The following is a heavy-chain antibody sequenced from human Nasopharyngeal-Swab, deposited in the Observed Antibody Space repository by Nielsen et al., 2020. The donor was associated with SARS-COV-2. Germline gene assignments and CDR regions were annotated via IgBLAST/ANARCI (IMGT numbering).Heavy chain of an antibody. J-gene: IGHJ4*02. CDR1: GGSMRVNSYF. CDR2: VYYSGST. CDR3: AREPDYGDYFDY. D-gene: IGHD4-17*01. V-gene: IGHV4-39*07. Sequence: SETLSLTCTVSGGSMRVNSYFWGWIRQPPGKGLEWIGSVYYSGSTYYNPSLKSRVSMSVDKSKNQFSLKLSSVTAADTAVYYCAREPDYGDYFDYWGQGTLVTVSS.